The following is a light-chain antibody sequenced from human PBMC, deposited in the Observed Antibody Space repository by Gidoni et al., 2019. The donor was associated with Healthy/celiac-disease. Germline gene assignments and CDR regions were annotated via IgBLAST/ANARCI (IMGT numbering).Light chain of an antibody. CDR3: QQYNSYST. J-gene: IGKJ1*01. Sequence: DIQMTQSPSTLSASVGDRVTITCRASQSIRSWLAWYQQKPGKAPKLLIYDASSLESGVPSRCSGSGSGTEFTLTISSLQPDDFATYYCQQYNSYSTFXQXTKVXIK. CDR2: DAS. V-gene: IGKV1-5*01. CDR1: QSIRSW.